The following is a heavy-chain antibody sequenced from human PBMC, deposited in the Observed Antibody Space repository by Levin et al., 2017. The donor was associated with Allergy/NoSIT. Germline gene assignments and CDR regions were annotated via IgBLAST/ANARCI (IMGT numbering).Heavy chain of an antibody. V-gene: IGHV4-34*01. D-gene: IGHD3-10*01. J-gene: IGHJ4*02. CDR2: INHSGST. Sequence: SQTLSLTCAVYGGSFSGYYWSWIRQPPGKGLEWIGEINHSGSTNYNPSLKSRVTISVDTSKNQFSLKLSSVTAADTAVYYCARVRNVLLWFRESPTFDYWGQGTLVTVSS. CDR1: GGSFSGYY. CDR3: ARVRNVLLWFRESPTFDY.